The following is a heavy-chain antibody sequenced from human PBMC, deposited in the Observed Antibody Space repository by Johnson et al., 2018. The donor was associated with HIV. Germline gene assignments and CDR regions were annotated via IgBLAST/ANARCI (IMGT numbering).Heavy chain of an antibody. CDR3: ARACRDGYTCDAFDI. CDR2: ISGNGGST. J-gene: IGHJ3*02. CDR1: GFTFSSHA. Sequence: EQLVESGGGLVQPGGSLRLSCAASGFTFSSHAMHWVRQATGKGLEYVSGISGNGGSTYYANSVKGRFTISRDNSKNTLYVQMGSLRAEDMAVYYCARACRDGYTCDAFDIWGQGTMVTVSS. D-gene: IGHD5-24*01. V-gene: IGHV3-64*01.